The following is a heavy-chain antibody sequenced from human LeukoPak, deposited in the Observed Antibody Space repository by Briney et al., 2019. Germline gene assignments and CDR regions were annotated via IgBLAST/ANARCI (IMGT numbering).Heavy chain of an antibody. J-gene: IGHJ4*02. CDR1: GFTFGDYA. Sequence: QPGGSLRLSCTASGFTFGDYAMSWVRQAPGKGREWVGFIRSKAYGGTTEYAASVKGRFTISRDDSKSIAYLQMNSLKTEDTAVYYCTRDLTFGVVTPVIYWGQGTLVTVSS. CDR2: IRSKAYGGTT. V-gene: IGHV3-49*04. D-gene: IGHD3-3*01. CDR3: TRDLTFGVVTPVIY.